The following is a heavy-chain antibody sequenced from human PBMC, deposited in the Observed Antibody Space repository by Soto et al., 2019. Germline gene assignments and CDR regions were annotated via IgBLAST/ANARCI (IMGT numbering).Heavy chain of an antibody. D-gene: IGHD6-13*01. CDR2: ISAYNGNT. CDR3: ARVPFIAAAGFSFDP. CDR1: GYTFTSYG. Sequence: GASVKVSCKASGYTFTSYGISWVRQAPGQGLEWMGWISAYNGNTNYAQKLQGRVTMTTDTSTSTAYMELRSLRSDDTAVYYCARVPFIAAAGFSFDPWGQGTLVTVSS. J-gene: IGHJ5*02. V-gene: IGHV1-18*04.